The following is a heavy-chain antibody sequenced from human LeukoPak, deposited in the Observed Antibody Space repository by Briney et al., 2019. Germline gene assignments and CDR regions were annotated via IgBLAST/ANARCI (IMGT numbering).Heavy chain of an antibody. V-gene: IGHV3-7*01. CDR2: IKQDGSEK. J-gene: IGHJ4*02. D-gene: IGHD2-15*01. Sequence: GGSLRLXCAASGFTFSSYWMSWGRQAPGKGLEWVANIKQDGSEKYYVDSVKGRFTISRDNAKNSLYLQMNSLRAEDTAVYYCATYCSGGSCYTGLYFDYWGQGTLVTVSS. CDR3: ATYCSGGSCYTGLYFDY. CDR1: GFTFSSYW.